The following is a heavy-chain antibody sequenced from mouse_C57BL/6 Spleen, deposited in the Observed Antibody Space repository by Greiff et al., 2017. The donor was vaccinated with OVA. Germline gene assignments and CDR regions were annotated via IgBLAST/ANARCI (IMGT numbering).Heavy chain of an antibody. CDR3: ARDGSSYGFAY. Sequence: EVQLQQSGPVLVKPGASVKMSCKASGYTFTDYYMNWVKQSHGKSLEWIGVINPYNGGTSYNQKFKGKATLTVEKSSSTAYMELNSLTSEDSAVDYCARDGSSYGFAYWGQGTLVTVSA. D-gene: IGHD1-1*01. CDR2: INPYNGGT. V-gene: IGHV1-19*01. CDR1: GYTFTDYY. J-gene: IGHJ3*01.